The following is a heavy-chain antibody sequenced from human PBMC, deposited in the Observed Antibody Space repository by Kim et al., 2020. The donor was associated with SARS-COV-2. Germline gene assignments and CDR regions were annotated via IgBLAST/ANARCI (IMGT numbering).Heavy chain of an antibody. CDR2: VDHSGTT. D-gene: IGHD3-22*01. J-gene: IGHJ5*02. V-gene: IGHV4-4*02. CDR3: ARGVSSAWTLRAWFDP. Sequence: SETLSLTCVVSGASISSSSCWSWVRQPPGKRLEWIGEVDHSGTTSYNVSLKSRVTISVDKSKNQFSLRLNSVSAADTAVYYCARGVSSAWTLRAWFDPWGQGTLVTVSP. CDR1: GASISSSSC.